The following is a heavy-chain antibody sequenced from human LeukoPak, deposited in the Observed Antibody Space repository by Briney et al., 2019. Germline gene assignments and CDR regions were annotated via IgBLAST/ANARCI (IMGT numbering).Heavy chain of an antibody. Sequence: SETLSLTCCVPGGSLSSHFWSLIPQPPGKGLELSGHIHDTGSTFYNPSLRGRVTISLHTSNNQFSLKLTSMTAADTAVYYWARFSSACSTSSCYLTYWGQGTLVTVS. CDR3: ARFSSACSTSSCYLTY. CDR1: GGSLSSHF. D-gene: IGHD2-2*01. J-gene: IGHJ4*02. V-gene: IGHV4-59*11. CDR2: IHDTGST.